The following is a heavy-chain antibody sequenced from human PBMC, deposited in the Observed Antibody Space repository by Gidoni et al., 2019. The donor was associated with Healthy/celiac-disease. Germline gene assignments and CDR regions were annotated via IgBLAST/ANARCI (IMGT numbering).Heavy chain of an antibody. Sequence: QMQLVQSGPEVKTPGPSVKVACKPSGFTFTSSAVQWVRHARGQRLEWIGWIVVGSGNTNYAQKFQERVTITRDMSTSTAYMELSSLRSEDTAVYYCAAGDFGYYYDSSGYWAAAFDYWGQGTLVTVSS. D-gene: IGHD3-22*01. CDR1: GFTFTSSA. CDR2: IVVGSGNT. CDR3: AAGDFGYYYDSSGYWAAAFDY. J-gene: IGHJ4*02. V-gene: IGHV1-58*01.